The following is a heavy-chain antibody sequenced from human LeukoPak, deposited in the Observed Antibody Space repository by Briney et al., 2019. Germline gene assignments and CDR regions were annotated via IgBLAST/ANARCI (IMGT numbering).Heavy chain of an antibody. CDR1: GYTFTGYY. Sequence: ASVKVSCKASGYTFTGYYMHWVRQAPGQGLEWMGWINPNSDGTNYAQKFQGRVTMTRDTSISTAYMELGRLRSDDTAVYYCASFTIFGVVSAAGMDVWGQGTTVTVSS. V-gene: IGHV1-2*02. D-gene: IGHD3-3*01. CDR3: ASFTIFGVVSAAGMDV. J-gene: IGHJ6*02. CDR2: INPNSDGT.